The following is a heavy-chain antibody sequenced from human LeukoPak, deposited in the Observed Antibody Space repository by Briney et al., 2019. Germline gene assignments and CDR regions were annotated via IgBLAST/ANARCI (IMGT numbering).Heavy chain of an antibody. Sequence: GESLKISCKGSGYSFTSYWIGWVRQMPGKGLEWMGIIYPGDSDTRYSPSFQGQVTISADKPITTASLQWNSLKASDTAIYYCTRSPDIDILTGYSRYYFDYWGQGTLVTVSS. D-gene: IGHD3-9*01. CDR1: GYSFTSYW. J-gene: IGHJ4*02. CDR2: IYPGDSDT. CDR3: TRSPDIDILTGYSRYYFDY. V-gene: IGHV5-51*04.